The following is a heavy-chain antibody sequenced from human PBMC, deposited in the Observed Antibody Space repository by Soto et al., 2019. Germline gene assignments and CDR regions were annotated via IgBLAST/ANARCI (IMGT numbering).Heavy chain of an antibody. Sequence: QLQLQESGPGLVKPSETLSLTCTVSGGYITSDSYYWAWIRQPPGKGLEWIGSIYFSGSTYYNSALKSRLAISIDMLKNQFSLNLSSVTAADTAVYYCARHLSESGYDLNYWGQGTPVTVSS. J-gene: IGHJ4*02. CDR2: IYFSGST. V-gene: IGHV4-39*01. CDR1: GGYITSDSYY. CDR3: ARHLSESGYDLNY. D-gene: IGHD5-12*01.